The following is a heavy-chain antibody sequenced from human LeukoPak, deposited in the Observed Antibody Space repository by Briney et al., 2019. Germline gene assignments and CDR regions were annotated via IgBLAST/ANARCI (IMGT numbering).Heavy chain of an antibody. CDR1: GFTFTSYT. V-gene: IGHV3-48*01. CDR3: ARNFDS. D-gene: IGHD2/OR15-2a*01. J-gene: IGHJ4*02. Sequence: GGSLRLSCAASGFTFTSYTMNWVRQAPGKGLEWVSYITSSSSTIYYADSVKGRFTMSRDNAEHSLYLQINSLRAEDTAVYYCARNFDSWGQGTLVTVSS. CDR2: ITSSSSTI.